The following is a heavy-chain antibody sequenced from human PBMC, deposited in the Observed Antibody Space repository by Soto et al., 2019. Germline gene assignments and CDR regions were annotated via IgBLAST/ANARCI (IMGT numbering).Heavy chain of an antibody. V-gene: IGHV4-59*01. J-gene: IGHJ4*02. Sequence: PSETLSLTCTVSGGSISSYYWSWIRQPPGKGLEWIGYIYYSGSTNYNPSLKSRVTISVDTSKNQFSLKLSSVTAADTAVYYCARATYYYDSSGFPDYWGQGTLVTVS. CDR1: GGSISSYY. D-gene: IGHD3-22*01. CDR2: IYYSGST. CDR3: ARATYYYDSSGFPDY.